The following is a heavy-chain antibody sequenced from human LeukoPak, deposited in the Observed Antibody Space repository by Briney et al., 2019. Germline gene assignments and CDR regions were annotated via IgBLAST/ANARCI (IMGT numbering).Heavy chain of an antibody. J-gene: IGHJ4*02. V-gene: IGHV5-10-1*01. CDR3: ARLTSNWELLDY. D-gene: IGHD1-26*01. Sequence: PGGSLRLSCKGSGYSFTNYWINWVRQMPGKGLEWMGRIDPSDSYTNYSPSFQGHVTISTDKSINTAYVQWSSLKASDTAMYYCARLTSNWELLDYWGQGTLVTVSS. CDR2: IDPSDSYT. CDR1: GYSFTNYW.